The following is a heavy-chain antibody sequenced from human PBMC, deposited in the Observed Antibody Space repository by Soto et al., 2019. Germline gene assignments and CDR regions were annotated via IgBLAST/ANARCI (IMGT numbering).Heavy chain of an antibody. J-gene: IGHJ4*02. V-gene: IGHV3-64*02. CDR1: GFTFSGYA. Sequence: GGSLRLSCAASGFTFSGYAMHWVRLAPGKGLEYVSAITNNGDTTYYAESVKGRFTISRDNTKNALYLQMGSLRAEDMAVYYCARRGTGYIPYDYWGQGTLVTVSS. D-gene: IGHD5-12*01. CDR2: ITNNGDTT. CDR3: ARRGTGYIPYDY.